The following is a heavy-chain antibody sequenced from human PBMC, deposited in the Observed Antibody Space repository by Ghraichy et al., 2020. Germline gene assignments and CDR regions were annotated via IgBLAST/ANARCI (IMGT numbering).Heavy chain of an antibody. CDR3: ARLWGLYGSTEWVYYYGMDL. D-gene: IGHD2-2*01. V-gene: IGHV4-39*02. Sequence: SETLSLTCTVSGVSISSSSYYWGFIRQPPGKGLEWIGSIYYSGSTYYNPSLKSRVTISVDTSTNHFSLKLSSVTAADTAVYYCARLWGLYGSTEWVYYYGMDLWGQGTTVTVSS. J-gene: IGHJ6*02. CDR2: IYYSGST. CDR1: GVSISSSSYY.